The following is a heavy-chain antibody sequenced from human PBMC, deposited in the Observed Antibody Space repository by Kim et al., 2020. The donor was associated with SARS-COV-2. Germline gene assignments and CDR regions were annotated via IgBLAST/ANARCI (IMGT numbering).Heavy chain of an antibody. D-gene: IGHD4-17*01. V-gene: IGHV4-59*01. CDR3: ARDYGGLDI. CDR2: GST. J-gene: IGHJ3*02. Sequence: GSTNNNPPLKSRVTISVDTSKNQFSLKLSSVTAADTAVYYCARDYGGLDIWGQGTMVTVSS.